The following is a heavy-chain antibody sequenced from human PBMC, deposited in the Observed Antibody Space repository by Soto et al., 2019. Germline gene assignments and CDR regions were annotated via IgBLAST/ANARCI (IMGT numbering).Heavy chain of an antibody. CDR2: TIPIFGTA. J-gene: IGHJ6*02. D-gene: IGHD5-18*01. CDR1: GGTFSRHA. V-gene: IGHV1-69*06. Sequence: QVQLVQSGAEVRKPGSSVKVSCKASGGTFSRHAISWVRQAPGQGLEWMGGTIPIFGTANYAQKFQGRVTITAEKSTSTAYMELSSLRSEDTAVYYCAAFTAMEHYYYDGMDVWGQGTTVTVSS. CDR3: AAFTAMEHYYYDGMDV.